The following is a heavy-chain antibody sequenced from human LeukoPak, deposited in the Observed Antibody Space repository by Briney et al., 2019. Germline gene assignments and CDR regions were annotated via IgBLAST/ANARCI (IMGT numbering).Heavy chain of an antibody. CDR2: IRHDGSNK. Sequence: SGGSLRLSCAASGFTFTNYGMHWVRQAPGKGLEWVAFIRHDGSNKYYADSVKGRFAISRDNSKNTLYLQMNSLRAEDTAVYYCARDGYSSSWYGLWLVQDLGYWGQGTLVTVSS. V-gene: IGHV3-30*02. CDR1: GFTFTNYG. D-gene: IGHD6-13*01. CDR3: ARDGYSSSWYGLWLVQDLGY. J-gene: IGHJ4*02.